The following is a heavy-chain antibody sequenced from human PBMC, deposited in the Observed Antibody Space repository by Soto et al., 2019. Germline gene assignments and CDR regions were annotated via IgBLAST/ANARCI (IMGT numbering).Heavy chain of an antibody. D-gene: IGHD5-12*01. CDR1: GDSVSSNTAS. CDR2: TYSRSKWYN. V-gene: IGHV6-1*01. J-gene: IGHJ5*02. Sequence: QALSLTCAISGDSVSSNTASCNLVRHSPSRGLEWLGRTYSRSKWYNDYAVSVKSRIIINPDTSKNQFSLQLNSVTPEDTAVYYCAKGDNLGPKTGYAFDPWGQGILVTVSS. CDR3: AKGDNLGPKTGYAFDP.